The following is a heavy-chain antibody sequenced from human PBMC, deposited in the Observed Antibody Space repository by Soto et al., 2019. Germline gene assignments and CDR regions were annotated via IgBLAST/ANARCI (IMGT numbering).Heavy chain of an antibody. Sequence: SETLSLTCTVSGGSISSYYWSWIRQPAGQGLEWIGRIYTSGSTNYNPSLKSRVTMSVDTSKNQFSLKLSSVTAADTAVYYCAREVPGVRSGWNNCYYYGRDVGGQATTVTVS. D-gene: IGHD6-19*01. J-gene: IGHJ6*02. CDR2: IYTSGST. CDR1: GGSISSYY. CDR3: AREVPGVRSGWNNCYYYGRDV. V-gene: IGHV4-4*07.